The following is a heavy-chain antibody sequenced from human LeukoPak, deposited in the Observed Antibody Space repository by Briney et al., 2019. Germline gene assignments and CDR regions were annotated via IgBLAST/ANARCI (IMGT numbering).Heavy chain of an antibody. CDR2: IYPGDSDT. Sequence: GESLSLSCTGSGYSFTNYWIAWVRQMPGKGLEWMGVIYPGDSDTRYSPSFQGQVTISADKTIGTAYLQWSSLKASDTAMYYCAKNGYSGYESDYWGQGTLVTVSS. V-gene: IGHV5-51*03. D-gene: IGHD5-12*01. CDR3: AKNGYSGYESDY. CDR1: GYSFTNYW. J-gene: IGHJ4*02.